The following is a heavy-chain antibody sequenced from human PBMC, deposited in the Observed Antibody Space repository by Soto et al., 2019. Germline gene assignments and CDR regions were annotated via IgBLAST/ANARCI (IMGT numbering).Heavy chain of an antibody. CDR3: ARDDDNDANALDY. CDR2: IWNDGIRK. J-gene: IGHJ4*02. CDR1: GFTFSKYG. Sequence: GGSLRLSCAASGFTFSKYGMHWVRQAPGKGLEWVALIWNDGIRKVYVDSVKGRFTISRDNSKNTLDLQMNNLRDEDTAVYYCARDDDNDANALDYWGPGPLVTVYS. V-gene: IGHV3-33*01.